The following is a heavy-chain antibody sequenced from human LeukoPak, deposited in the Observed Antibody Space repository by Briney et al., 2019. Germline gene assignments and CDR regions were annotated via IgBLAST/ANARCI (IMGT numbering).Heavy chain of an antibody. CDR2: ISSSTNYI. J-gene: IGHJ4*02. Sequence: GGSLRLSCAASGFTFSSYSMNWVRQAPGKGLEWVSSISSSTNYIYYADPVKGRFTISRDNAKNSLYLQMNNLRAEDTAVYYCARVPSDYWGQGTLVTVSS. CDR3: ARVPSDY. V-gene: IGHV3-21*01. CDR1: GFTFSSYS.